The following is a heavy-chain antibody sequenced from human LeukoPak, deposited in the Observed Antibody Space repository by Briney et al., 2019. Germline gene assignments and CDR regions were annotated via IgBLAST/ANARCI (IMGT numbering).Heavy chain of an antibody. V-gene: IGHV3-21*01. CDR1: GFTFSSYW. J-gene: IGHJ4*02. CDR2: ISSSSSYI. D-gene: IGHD2-21*02. Sequence: GGSLRLSCAASGFTFSSYWMSWVRQAPGKGLDWVSSISSSSSYIYYADSVKGRFTISRDNAKNSLYLQMNSLKAEDTAVYYCAREKISWRGDCNDYWGQGTLVTVSS. CDR3: AREKISWRGDCNDY.